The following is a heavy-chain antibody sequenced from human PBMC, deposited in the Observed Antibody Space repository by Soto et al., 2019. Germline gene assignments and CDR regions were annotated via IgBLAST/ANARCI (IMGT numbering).Heavy chain of an antibody. J-gene: IGHJ5*02. Sequence: PGGSLRLSCTASGFSLSRYGVHWIRQAPGKGLEWVAGLWANGFTTSYRDSVKGRFTISRDTPENRVYLEMNSLGAEDTAVYYCARDLWSWSLLTDPWGQGTLVTVSS. D-gene: IGHD2-8*02. CDR2: LWANGFTT. V-gene: IGHV3-33*01. CDR1: GFSLSRYG. CDR3: ARDLWSWSLLTDP.